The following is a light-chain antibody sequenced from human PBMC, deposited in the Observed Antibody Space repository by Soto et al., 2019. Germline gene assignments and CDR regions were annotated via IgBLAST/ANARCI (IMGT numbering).Light chain of an antibody. CDR2: EVS. CDR1: SSDIGTYKY. CDR3: SSYTTIKTVV. Sequence: QSALTQPASVSGSPGQSITISCTGTSSDIGTYKYVSWFQHYPGKAPKLIIFEVSNRPSGISDRFSGFKSANTAYLTISGVQPEDEAEYHCSSYTTIKTVVFGGGTKGPVL. V-gene: IGLV2-14*01. J-gene: IGLJ2*01.